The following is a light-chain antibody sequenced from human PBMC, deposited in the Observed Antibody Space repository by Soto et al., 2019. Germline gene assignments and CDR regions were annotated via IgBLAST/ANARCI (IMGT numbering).Light chain of an antibody. Sequence: DIQMTQSPSAMSASVGDRFTITCRASQGISNYLAWFQQKPGKVPKRLIYDASTLESGVPSTFSGSGSGTDFTLTISSLQPDHFATYYCQHYNSYSAAFGQGTKVDI. CDR2: DAS. J-gene: IGKJ1*01. CDR3: QHYNSYSAA. V-gene: IGKV1-17*03. CDR1: QGISNY.